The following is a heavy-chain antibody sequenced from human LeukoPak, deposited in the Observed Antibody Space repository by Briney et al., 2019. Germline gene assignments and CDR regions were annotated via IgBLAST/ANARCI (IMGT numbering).Heavy chain of an antibody. V-gene: IGHV3-7*01. Sequence: GGSLRLSCAASGFTFSHYGMSWVRQAPGKGLEWVANINQVGSSKYFVDSVKGRFIISRDNAKNSLYLQMNSLRDEDTAVYYCANLGPPGRDHYLESWGQGTLVTVSS. CDR1: GFTFSHYG. D-gene: IGHD5-24*01. CDR3: ANLGPPGRDHYLES. CDR2: INQVGSSK. J-gene: IGHJ4*02.